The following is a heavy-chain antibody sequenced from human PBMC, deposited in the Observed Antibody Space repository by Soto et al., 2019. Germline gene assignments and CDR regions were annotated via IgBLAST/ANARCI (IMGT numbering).Heavy chain of an antibody. CDR2: TYSGGGT. J-gene: IGHJ4*02. Sequence: EVQLVESGGGLVQPGGSLRLSCAASGFTVSSNYMSWVRQAPGKGLEWVSVTYSGGGTYYADSVKGRFTISRDNSKNTLYLQMNSLRAEDTAVYYCARGYYGSGSLDWGQGTLVTVSS. CDR3: ARGYYGSGSLD. V-gene: IGHV3-66*01. D-gene: IGHD3-10*01. CDR1: GFTVSSNY.